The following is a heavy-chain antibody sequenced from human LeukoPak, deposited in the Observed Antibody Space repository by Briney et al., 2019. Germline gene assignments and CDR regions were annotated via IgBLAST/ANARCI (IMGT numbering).Heavy chain of an antibody. CDR3: ARDRTSGTPDAFDI. V-gene: IGHV3-53*01. J-gene: IGHJ3*02. Sequence: PGGSLRLSCAASGFTVSSNCMSWVRQAPGKGLEWVSVIYSGGSTYYADSVKGRFTISRDNSKNMLYLQMNSLGAEDTAVYYCARDRTSGTPDAFDIWGQGTMVTVSS. CDR1: GFTVSSNC. D-gene: IGHD1-1*01. CDR2: IYSGGST.